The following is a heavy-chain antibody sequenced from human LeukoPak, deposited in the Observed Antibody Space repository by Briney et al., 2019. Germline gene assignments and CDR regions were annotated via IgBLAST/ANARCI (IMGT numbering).Heavy chain of an antibody. J-gene: IGHJ6*02. CDR3: ARGTSYCTNGVCYREGMDV. CDR2: IYHSGST. Sequence: SETLSLTCAVSGGSISSGGYSWSWIRQPPGKGLEWIGYIYHSGSTHYNPSLKSRVTISVDRSKNQFSLKLSSVTAADTAVYYCARGTSYCTNGVCYREGMDVWGQGTTVTVSS. D-gene: IGHD2-8*01. V-gene: IGHV4-30-2*01. CDR1: GGSISSGGYS.